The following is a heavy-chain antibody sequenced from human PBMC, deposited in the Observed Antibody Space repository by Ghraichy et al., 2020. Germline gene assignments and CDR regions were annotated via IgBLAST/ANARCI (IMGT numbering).Heavy chain of an antibody. J-gene: IGHJ6*02. V-gene: IGHV3-48*02. CDR1: GFTFSGYS. Sequence: GGSLRLSCVGSGFTFSGYSMTWVRQSPGKGLEWVSHISSSSRTIFYADSVKGRFTISRDNARNSLYLQMNSLRNEDTAVYYCARPSAVVRFYYHDGLDVWGQGTTVTVSS. D-gene: IGHD4-23*01. CDR3: ARPSAVVRFYYHDGLDV. CDR2: ISSSSRTI.